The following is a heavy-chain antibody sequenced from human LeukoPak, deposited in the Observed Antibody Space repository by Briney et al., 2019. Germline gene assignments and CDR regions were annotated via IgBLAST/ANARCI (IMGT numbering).Heavy chain of an antibody. J-gene: IGHJ4*02. D-gene: IGHD3-22*01. CDR1: GFSFTCCG. CDR2: IWHDGSNK. Sequence: PGRSLRLSCAASGFSFTCCGMHWVRQAPGKGLEWVAVIWHDGSNKYYADSAKGRLTISRDNSKSTLYLQMNSLRAEDTAVYYCARGAPSTGYSLCDYWGQGTLVTVSS. V-gene: IGHV3-33*08. CDR3: ARGAPSTGYSLCDY.